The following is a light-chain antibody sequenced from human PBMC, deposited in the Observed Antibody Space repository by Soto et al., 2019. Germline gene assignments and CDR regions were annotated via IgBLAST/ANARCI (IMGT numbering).Light chain of an antibody. V-gene: IGLV3-1*01. J-gene: IGLJ1*01. CDR1: KLGDKY. CDR3: QAWDSSLGV. Sequence: SYELTQPPSVSVSPGQTASITCSGEKLGDKYACWYQQKPGQSPVLVIYQDSKRPSGIPERFSGSNSGNTATLTISGTQAIDDADYYCQAWDSSLGVFGTGTKVTVL. CDR2: QDS.